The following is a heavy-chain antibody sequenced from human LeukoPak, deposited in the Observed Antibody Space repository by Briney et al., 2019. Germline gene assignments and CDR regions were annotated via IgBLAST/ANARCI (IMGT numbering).Heavy chain of an antibody. V-gene: IGHV4-39*01. D-gene: IGHD2-15*01. Sequence: PSETLSLTCSVSGGSISNSSYFWGWIRQPPGKGLEWVGSIYYTGLAYYNPSLESRLTMSGDTSKNQFSLKLSSMTAADTAVYYCARHRGCCSGSSCHPFDYWGQGTLVTVSS. CDR1: GGSISNSSYF. CDR2: IYYTGLA. CDR3: ARHRGCCSGSSCHPFDY. J-gene: IGHJ4*02.